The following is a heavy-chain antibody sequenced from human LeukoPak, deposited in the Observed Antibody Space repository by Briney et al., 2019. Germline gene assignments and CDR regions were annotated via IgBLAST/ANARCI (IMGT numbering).Heavy chain of an antibody. J-gene: IGHJ4*02. D-gene: IGHD1-1*01. CDR3: AWPTRVPNY. V-gene: IGHV3-11*01. Sequence: GGSLRLSCAASGFTFSEYYMTWFRQAPGKALEWISYISSDSRDMSYADSVKGRFTISRDNAKNSLDLQMNSLRAEDTAVYYCAWPTRVPNYWGQGTLVTVSS. CDR1: GFTFSEYY. CDR2: ISSDSRDM.